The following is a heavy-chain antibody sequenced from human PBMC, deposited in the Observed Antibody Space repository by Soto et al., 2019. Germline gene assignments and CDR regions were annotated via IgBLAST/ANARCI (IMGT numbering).Heavy chain of an antibody. J-gene: IGHJ3*02. V-gene: IGHV4-34*01. Sequence: QVQLQQWGAGLLKPSETLSLTCAVYGGSFSGYYWSWIRQPPGKGLEWFGEINHSGSTHYNPSLKSRVTISVDTSKNQFSLKLSSVTAADTDVYYCARDKTGADAFDIWGQGTMVTVSS. CDR1: GGSFSGYY. CDR3: ARDKTGADAFDI. D-gene: IGHD2-8*02. CDR2: INHSGST.